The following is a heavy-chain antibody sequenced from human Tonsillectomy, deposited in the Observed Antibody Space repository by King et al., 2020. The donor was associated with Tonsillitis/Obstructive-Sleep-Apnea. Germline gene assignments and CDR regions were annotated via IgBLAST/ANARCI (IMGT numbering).Heavy chain of an antibody. D-gene: IGHD6-13*01. J-gene: IGHJ4*02. Sequence: EVQLVESGGGLVQPGGSLRLSCAASGFIFSSSEMNWVRQAPGKGLEWVSYIISSGGAIYYADSVKGRFTISRDNAKNSLFLQMNSQRAEVTAVYYCAREGETAAYHYWGAGDLVTVSS. V-gene: IGHV3-48*03. CDR2: IISSGGAI. CDR1: GFIFSSSE. CDR3: AREGETAAYHY.